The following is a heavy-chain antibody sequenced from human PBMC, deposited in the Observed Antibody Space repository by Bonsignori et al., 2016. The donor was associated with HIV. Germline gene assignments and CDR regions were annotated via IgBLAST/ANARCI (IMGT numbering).Heavy chain of an antibody. J-gene: IGHJ4*02. Sequence: WIRQPPGKGLEWVSAISGSGGGTYYADSVKGRFTISRGNSKNTLYLQMNSLRAEDTAVYYCAKDRGVWGTSGSFDYWGQGTLVTVSS. CDR2: ISGSGGGT. D-gene: IGHD3-16*01. V-gene: IGHV3-23*01. CDR3: AKDRGVWGTSGSFDY.